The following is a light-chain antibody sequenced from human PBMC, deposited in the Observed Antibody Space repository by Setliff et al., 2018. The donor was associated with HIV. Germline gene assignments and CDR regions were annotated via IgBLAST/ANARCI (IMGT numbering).Light chain of an antibody. CDR3: NSFTSSSAYVL. J-gene: IGLJ2*01. Sequence: ALTQPASVSGSPGQSITISCTGTSSDVGGYKYVSWYQQYPGKAPKLIIYEVTNRPSGVSNRFSGSKSGNTASLTISGLQAEDEADYYCNSFTSSSAYVLFGGGTKVTVL. CDR1: SSDVGGYKY. CDR2: EVT. V-gene: IGLV2-14*01.